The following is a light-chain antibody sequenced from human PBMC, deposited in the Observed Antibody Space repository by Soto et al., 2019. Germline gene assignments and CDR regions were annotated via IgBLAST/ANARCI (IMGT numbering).Light chain of an antibody. CDR1: QSISSS. CDR3: QQSYDTPT. Sequence: IQMTQSPSSLSASVGDRVTITCRASQSISSSLNWYQQKPGEAPKLLIYAASDLQSGVPSRFSGSASGTDFTLTISSLQPADFATYYCQQSYDTPTFGGGPRVELK. CDR2: AAS. V-gene: IGKV1-39*01. J-gene: IGKJ4*01.